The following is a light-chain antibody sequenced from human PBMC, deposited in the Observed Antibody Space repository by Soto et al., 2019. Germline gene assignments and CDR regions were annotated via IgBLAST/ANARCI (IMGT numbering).Light chain of an antibody. V-gene: IGLV2-14*03. Sequence: QSVLTQPASVSGSPGQSITISCTGTSSDVGGYDFVSWYQHHPGKAPRLMIYDVSHRPSGVSDRFSASKSGNTASLTISGLLAEDEADYYCSSYTSISTYVFGTGTKPTVL. CDR1: SSDVGGYDF. J-gene: IGLJ1*01. CDR3: SSYTSISTYV. CDR2: DVS.